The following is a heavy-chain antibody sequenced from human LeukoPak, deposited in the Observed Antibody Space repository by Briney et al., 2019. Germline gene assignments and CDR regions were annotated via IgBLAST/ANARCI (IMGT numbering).Heavy chain of an antibody. D-gene: IGHD3-10*01. CDR2: IYPGDSDT. CDR3: ARLENVPEPLWFGQG. V-gene: IGHV5-51*01. CDR1: GYRFTSYW. J-gene: IGHJ4*02. Sequence: PGESLKISCKGSGYRFTSYWIGWVRQMPGKGLEWMGIIYPGDSDTRYSPSFQGQVTISADKSISTAYLQWSSLKASDTAMYYCARLENVPEPLWFGQGWGQGTLVTVSS.